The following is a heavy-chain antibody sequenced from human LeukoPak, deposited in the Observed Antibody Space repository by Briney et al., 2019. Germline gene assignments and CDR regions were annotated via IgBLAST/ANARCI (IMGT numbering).Heavy chain of an antibody. V-gene: IGHV4-39*01. CDR1: GGSISSSSYS. CDR2: IYYTGST. Sequence: SETLSLTCTVSGGSISSSSYSWDWIRQPPGKGLEWVGIIYYTGSTYYNPSLKSRVTISVDTSKNQFSLKLSSVTAADTAVYYCARQGGYYDSSGYFPFDYWGQGTLVTVSS. CDR3: ARQGGYYDSSGYFPFDY. D-gene: IGHD3-22*01. J-gene: IGHJ4*02.